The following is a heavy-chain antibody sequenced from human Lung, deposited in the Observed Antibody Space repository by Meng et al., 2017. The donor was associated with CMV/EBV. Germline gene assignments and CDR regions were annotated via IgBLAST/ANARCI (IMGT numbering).Heavy chain of an antibody. V-gene: IGHV1-2*02. J-gene: IGHJ4*02. CDR1: GYTFTDYY. CDR3: ARGSPITGARTPYYY. Sequence: SVXVSXXASGYTFTDYYMHWVRQAPGQRLEWMGWINPSNGGTDYAQKFQGRVTMTRDTSISTAYIELSRLRSDDTAVYYCARGSPITGARTPYYYWGQGTLVTVSS. CDR2: INPSNGGT. D-gene: IGHD1-20*01.